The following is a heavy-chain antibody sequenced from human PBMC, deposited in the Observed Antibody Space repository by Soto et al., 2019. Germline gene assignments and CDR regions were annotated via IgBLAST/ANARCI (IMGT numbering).Heavy chain of an antibody. CDR2: IYYSGST. D-gene: IGHD2-2*01. CDR3: ARHPYCSSTSCYLLSWFDP. CDR1: GCSSSSYY. Sequence: LETLPLTCTFSGCSSSSYYWSWIRQPPGKGLEWIGYIYYSGSTNYNPSLKSRVTISVDTSKNQFSLKLSSVTAADTAVYYCARHPYCSSTSCYLLSWFDPWGQGTLVTVSS. J-gene: IGHJ5*02. V-gene: IGHV4-59*08.